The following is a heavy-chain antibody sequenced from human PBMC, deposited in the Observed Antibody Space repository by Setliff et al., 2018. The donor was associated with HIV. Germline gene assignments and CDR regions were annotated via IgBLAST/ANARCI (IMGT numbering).Heavy chain of an antibody. CDR1: GYTFTSYY. Sequence: ASVKVSCKASGYTFTSYYMHWVRQAPGQGLEWMGIINPSGGQRSFAQKFQGRITVATATSTATSTGTVYMELSSLRSEDTAVYYCAREAPDDHFDHWGQGTLVTVSS. D-gene: IGHD1-1*01. CDR2: INPSGGQR. J-gene: IGHJ4*02. CDR3: AREAPDDHFDH. V-gene: IGHV1-46*01.